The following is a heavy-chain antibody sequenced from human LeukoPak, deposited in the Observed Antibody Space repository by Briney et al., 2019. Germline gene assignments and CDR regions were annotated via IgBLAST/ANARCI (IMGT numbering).Heavy chain of an antibody. V-gene: IGHV3-48*03. CDR1: GFTFSSYE. CDR2: ISSSGSTI. J-gene: IGHJ4*02. Sequence: PGGSLRLSCAASGFTFSSYEMNWVRQAPGKGLEWVSYISSSGSTIYYADSVKGRFTISRDNAKNSLYLQMNSLRAEDTALYYCAKDLYGGNSGGNFDYWGQGTLVTVSS. D-gene: IGHD4-23*01. CDR3: AKDLYGGNSGGNFDY.